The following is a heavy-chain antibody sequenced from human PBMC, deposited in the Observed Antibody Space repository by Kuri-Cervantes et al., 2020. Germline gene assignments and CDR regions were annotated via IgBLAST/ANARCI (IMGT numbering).Heavy chain of an antibody. CDR1: GFTFSSYW. V-gene: IGHV3-74*01. J-gene: IGHJ4*02. Sequence: GESLKISCAASGFTFSSYWMHWVRQAPGKGLVWVSRINNDGRSTSYADSVKGRFTISRDNSKNTLYLQMNSLRADDTAVYYCARPRHSASWYEFDYWGQGTLVTVSS. D-gene: IGHD6-13*01. CDR2: INNDGRST. CDR3: ARPRHSASWYEFDY.